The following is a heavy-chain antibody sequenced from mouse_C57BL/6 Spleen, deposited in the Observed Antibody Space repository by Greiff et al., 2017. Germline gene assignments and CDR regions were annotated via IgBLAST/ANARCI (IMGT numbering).Heavy chain of an antibody. CDR3: ARPSSGYWFAY. CDR1: GYTFTSYW. D-gene: IGHD3-2*02. Sequence: QVQLQQPGAELVRPGTSVKLSCKASGYTFTSYWMHWVKQRPGQGLEWIGVIDPSDSYTNYNQKFKGKATLTVDTSSSTAYMQLSSLTSEDSAVYYCARPSSGYWFAYWGQGTLVTVSA. CDR2: IDPSDSYT. J-gene: IGHJ3*01. V-gene: IGHV1-59*01.